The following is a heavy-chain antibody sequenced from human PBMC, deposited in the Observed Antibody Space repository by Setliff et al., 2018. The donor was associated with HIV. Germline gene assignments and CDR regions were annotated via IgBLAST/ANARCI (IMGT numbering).Heavy chain of an antibody. J-gene: IGHJ4*02. CDR2: IHTTGSP. V-gene: IGHV4-4*08. CDR1: GGSISNYY. D-gene: IGHD3-9*01. Sequence: PSETLSLTCTISGGSISNYYWGWIRQPPGRGLEWIGSIHTTGSPKNNPSLQSRVSISIDMAKSLFSLELSSVTAADTAVYYCARLLEGPDYSSDFRYFDWFPDVWGQGTLVTVSS. CDR3: ARLLEGPDYSSDFRYFDWFPDV.